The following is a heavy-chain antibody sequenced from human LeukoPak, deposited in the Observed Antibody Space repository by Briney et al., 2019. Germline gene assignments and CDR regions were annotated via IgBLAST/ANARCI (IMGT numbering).Heavy chain of an antibody. Sequence: SETLSLTCTVSGGSIGSYYWSWIRQPPGKGLEWIGYIYYSGSTNYNPSLKSRVTISVDTSKNQFSLKLSSVTAADTAVYYCARLAVTTGGDYWGQGTLVTVSS. CDR1: GGSIGSYY. J-gene: IGHJ4*02. V-gene: IGHV4-59*08. D-gene: IGHD4-11*01. CDR3: ARLAVTTGGDY. CDR2: IYYSGST.